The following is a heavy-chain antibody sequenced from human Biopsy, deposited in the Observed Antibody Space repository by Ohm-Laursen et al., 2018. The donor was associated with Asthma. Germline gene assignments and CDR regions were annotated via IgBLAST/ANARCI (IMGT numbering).Heavy chain of an antibody. J-gene: IGHJ6*02. V-gene: IGHV1-2*06. D-gene: IGHD3-10*01. CDR2: INPNSGNT. CDR1: GYTFNAYY. CDR3: VRAPQPQNYGSGNAQYGLDV. Sequence: ASVKVSCNSSGYTFNAYYIHWVRQAPGQEFEWMGRINPNSGNTHYAHKFQGRVTMTRDTSISTVYMELTSLRSDDTAVYYCVRAPQPQNYGSGNAQYGLDVWGQGTTVTVSS.